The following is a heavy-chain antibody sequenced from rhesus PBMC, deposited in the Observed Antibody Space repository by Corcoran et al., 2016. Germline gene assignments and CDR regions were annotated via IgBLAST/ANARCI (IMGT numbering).Heavy chain of an antibody. CDR3: ARHPFPMGCFDF. J-gene: IGHJ3*01. D-gene: IGHD2-21*01. Sequence: QVQMQESGPGLLKPSEPLSLTCVVSGGSIDTFNWWTWIRQSPGKGLEWIANVVGSASSDNDNPSLKSRVTISKDTSNNQFFLKLNSVTAADTATYYCARHPFPMGCFDFWGQGLRVTVS. CDR2: VVGSASSD. V-gene: IGHV4-65*02. CDR1: GGSIDTFNW.